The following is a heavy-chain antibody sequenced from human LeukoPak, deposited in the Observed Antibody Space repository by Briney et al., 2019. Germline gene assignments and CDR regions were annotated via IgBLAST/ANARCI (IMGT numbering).Heavy chain of an antibody. Sequence: GGSLRLSCVASGFTLSTYAMSWVRQAPGKGLKWVSTIRGSGAGTYYADSVRGRFSISRDNSKDTLYLQMNSLRAEDTAVYYCAKFRGTTGPRGGFDPWGQGTLVTVSS. CDR2: IRGSGAGT. V-gene: IGHV3-23*01. J-gene: IGHJ5*02. D-gene: IGHD1-1*01. CDR1: GFTLSTYA. CDR3: AKFRGTTGPRGGFDP.